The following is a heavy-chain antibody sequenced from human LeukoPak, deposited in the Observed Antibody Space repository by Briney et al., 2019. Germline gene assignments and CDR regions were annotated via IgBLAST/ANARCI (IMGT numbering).Heavy chain of an antibody. CDR3: ARRLEESHRLSTTNWFDP. J-gene: IGHJ5*02. V-gene: IGHV4-59*08. CDR2: IRYSGST. Sequence: SETLSLTCTVSGGSISTYSWSCIRQPPGEGLEWIGCIRYSGSTNYNPSLKSRVTLSVDTSKNQFSLKLSSVTAADTAVYYCARRLEESHRLSTTNWFDPWGQGTLVTVSS. CDR1: GGSISTYS. D-gene: IGHD1-1*01.